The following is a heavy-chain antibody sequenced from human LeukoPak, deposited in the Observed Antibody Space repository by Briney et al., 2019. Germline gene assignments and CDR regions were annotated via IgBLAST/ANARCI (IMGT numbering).Heavy chain of an antibody. Sequence: SETLSLTCTVSVGFVSSGTYYWDWIRQPPGKGLEWIGTIYHSGTTSYAPSLESRASISVDTSQNLVSLKLRSVTAADTAVYYCARRVPRWDYMDVWGQGTTVTVSS. CDR3: ARRVPRWDYMDV. J-gene: IGHJ6*02. CDR2: IYHSGTT. V-gene: IGHV4-39*01. D-gene: IGHD5-24*01. CDR1: VGFVSSGTYY.